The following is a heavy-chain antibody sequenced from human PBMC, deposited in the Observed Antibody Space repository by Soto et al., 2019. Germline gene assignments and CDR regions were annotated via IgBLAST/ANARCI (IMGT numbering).Heavy chain of an antibody. CDR3: AREMVAAAGGDAFDI. J-gene: IGHJ3*02. CDR2: ISSSGSTI. Sequence: GGSLRLSCAASGFTFSSYEMNWVRQAPGKGLEWVSYISSSGSTIYYADSVKGRFTISRDNAKNSLYLQMNSLRAEDTAVYYCAREMVAAAGGDAFDIWGQGTMVTVSS. V-gene: IGHV3-48*03. D-gene: IGHD6-13*01. CDR1: GFTFSSYE.